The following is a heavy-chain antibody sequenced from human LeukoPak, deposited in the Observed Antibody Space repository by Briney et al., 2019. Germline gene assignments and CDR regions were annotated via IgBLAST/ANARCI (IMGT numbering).Heavy chain of an antibody. CDR2: ISDSGDRT. J-gene: IGHJ4*02. V-gene: IGHV3-23*01. CDR3: AKDARRSSGWWFFDH. Sequence: GGSLRLSCAASGLAFSSLDMGWVRQAPGKGLEWVSAISDSGDRTYYADSVKGRFTLSRDNSKNTLYLQMNSLRAEDTAVYYCAKDARRSSGWWFFDHWGQGTLVTVSS. CDR1: GLAFSSLD. D-gene: IGHD6-19*01.